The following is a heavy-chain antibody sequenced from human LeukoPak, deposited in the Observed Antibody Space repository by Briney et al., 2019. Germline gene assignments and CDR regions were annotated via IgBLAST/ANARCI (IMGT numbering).Heavy chain of an antibody. V-gene: IGHV1-24*01. CDR3: ARGLGLLLLDEN. CDR1: GYTLTELS. J-gene: IGHJ4*02. D-gene: IGHD2-2*01. CDR2: FDPEDGET. Sequence: ASVKVSCRVSGYTLTELSMHWVRQAPGKGLEWMGGFDPEDGETIYAQKFQGRVTMTEDTSTDTAYMELSSLRSEDTAVYYCARGLGLLLLDENWGQGTLVTVSS.